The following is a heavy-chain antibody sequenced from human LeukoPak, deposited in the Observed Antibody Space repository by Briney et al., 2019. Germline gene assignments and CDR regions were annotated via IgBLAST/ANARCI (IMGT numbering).Heavy chain of an antibody. CDR1: GGSISNYY. CDR3: ARRSSSSWSFDY. Sequence: SETLSLTCTVSGGSISNYYWSWIRQPPGKGLEWIGYIFYSGSTNYNPSLKSRVTISVDTSKNQFSLKLSSVTAADTAVYYCARRSSSSWSFDYWGQGTLVTVSS. V-gene: IGHV4-59*08. CDR2: IFYSGST. D-gene: IGHD6-13*01. J-gene: IGHJ4*02.